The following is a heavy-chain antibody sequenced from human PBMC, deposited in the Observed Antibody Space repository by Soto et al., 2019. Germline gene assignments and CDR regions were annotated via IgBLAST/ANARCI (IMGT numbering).Heavy chain of an antibody. V-gene: IGHV2-5*02. D-gene: IGHD6-13*01. Sequence: SGPTLVNPTQTLTLTFTFSGFSLSTSGVGVGWIRQPPGKALEWLALIYWDDDKRYSPSLKSRLTITKDTSKNQVVLTMTNMDPVDTATYYCAHRRRAAAGDNEYFQHWGQGTLVTVSS. CDR1: GFSLSTSGVG. CDR3: AHRRRAAAGDNEYFQH. J-gene: IGHJ1*01. CDR2: IYWDDDK.